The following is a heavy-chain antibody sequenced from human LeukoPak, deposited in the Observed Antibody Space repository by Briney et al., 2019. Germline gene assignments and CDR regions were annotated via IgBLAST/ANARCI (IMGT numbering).Heavy chain of an antibody. CDR2: ISSSSSPI. CDR1: GFTFSDYY. J-gene: IGHJ4*02. CDR3: ARGRLYGPDY. D-gene: IGHD4-17*01. Sequence: GGSLRFSCAASGFTFSDYYMNWIRQAPGKGLEWVSYISSSSSPIYYGDSVKGRFTISRDNAKNSLYLQMNSLRAEDTAVYYCARGRLYGPDYWGQGTLVTVSS. V-gene: IGHV3-11*04.